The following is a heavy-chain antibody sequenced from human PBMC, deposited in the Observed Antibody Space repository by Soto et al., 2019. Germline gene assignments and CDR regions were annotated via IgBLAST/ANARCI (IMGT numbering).Heavy chain of an antibody. CDR1: GGSFSGYY. D-gene: IGHD5-18*01. CDR3: ARGRGYSYGIHYYYYGMDV. V-gene: IGHV4-34*01. CDR2: INHSGST. Sequence: QVQLQQWGAGLLKPSETLSLTCAVYGGSFSGYYWSWIRQPPGKGLEWIGEINHSGSTNYNPSLKSRVTISVDTSKNQFSLKLGSVTAADTAVYYCARGRGYSYGIHYYYYGMDVWGQGTTVTVSS. J-gene: IGHJ6*02.